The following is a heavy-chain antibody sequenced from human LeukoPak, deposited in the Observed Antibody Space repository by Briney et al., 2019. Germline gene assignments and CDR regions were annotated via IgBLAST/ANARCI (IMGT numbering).Heavy chain of an antibody. J-gene: IGHJ4*02. CDR3: AGGLGYSGYDYFDY. V-gene: IGHV3-64*01. D-gene: IGHD5-12*01. CDR2: ISSNGGST. Sequence: GGSLRLSCAASGFTFSNYAVHWVRQAPGKGLEYVSAISSNGGSTYYANSVKGRFTISRDNSKNTLYLQMGSLRAEDMAVYYCAGGLGYSGYDYFDYWGQGTLATVSS. CDR1: GFTFSNYA.